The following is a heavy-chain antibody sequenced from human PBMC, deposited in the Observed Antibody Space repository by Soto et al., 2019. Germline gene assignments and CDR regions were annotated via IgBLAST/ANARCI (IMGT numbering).Heavy chain of an antibody. J-gene: IGHJ6*02. V-gene: IGHV3-9*01. CDR2: ISWNSGTI. CDR1: GFTFDDYA. Sequence: EVQLVESGGGLVQPGRSLRLSCAASGFTFDDYAMHWVRQAPGKGLEWVSGISWNSGTIVYADSVKGRFTISRDNVKNSLYLQRISLRGEDTALYYCAKDMRGGSSSSRYYYGLDVWGQGTTVTVSS. D-gene: IGHD6-13*01. CDR3: AKDMRGGSSSSRYYYGLDV.